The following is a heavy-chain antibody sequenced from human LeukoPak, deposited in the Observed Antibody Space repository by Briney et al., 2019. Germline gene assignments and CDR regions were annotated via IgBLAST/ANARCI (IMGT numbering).Heavy chain of an antibody. J-gene: IGHJ6*03. CDR2: ISGSGGST. CDR3: AKGRALGPSGYYYYYMDV. CDR1: GFTFSSYA. D-gene: IGHD3-16*01. V-gene: IGHV3-23*01. Sequence: GGSLRLSCAASGFTFSSYAMSWVRQAPGKGLEWVSAISGSGGSTYYADSVKGRFTISRDNSKNTLYLQMNSLRAEDTAVYYCAKGRALGPSGYYYYYMDVWGKGTTVTASS.